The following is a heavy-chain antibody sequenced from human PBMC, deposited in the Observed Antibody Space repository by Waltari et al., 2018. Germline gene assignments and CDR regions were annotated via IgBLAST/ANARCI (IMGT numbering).Heavy chain of an antibody. CDR2: INQSGST. Sequence: QVQLQQWGAGLLKPSETLSLTCAVYGGSFSGYYWSWIRQPPGKGLEWIGEINQSGSTNPTPSLKSRVTISVDTSKNQFSLKLSSVTAADTAVYYCARVPSSSWAHDAFDIWGQGTMVTVSS. D-gene: IGHD6-13*01. V-gene: IGHV4-34*01. J-gene: IGHJ3*02. CDR3: ARVPSSSWAHDAFDI. CDR1: GGSFSGYY.